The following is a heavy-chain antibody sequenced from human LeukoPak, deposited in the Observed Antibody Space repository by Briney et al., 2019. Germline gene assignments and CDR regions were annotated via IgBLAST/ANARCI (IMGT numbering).Heavy chain of an antibody. CDR3: ARQLYYDFWSGYPGPRY. Sequence: SETPSLTCTVSGGSISSSSYYWGWIRQPPGKGLEWIGSIYYSGSTYYNPSLKSRVTISVDTSKNQFSLKLSSVTAADTAVYYCARQLYYDFWSGYPGPRYWGQGTLVTVSS. D-gene: IGHD3-3*01. CDR2: IYYSGST. CDR1: GGSISSSSYY. V-gene: IGHV4-39*01. J-gene: IGHJ4*02.